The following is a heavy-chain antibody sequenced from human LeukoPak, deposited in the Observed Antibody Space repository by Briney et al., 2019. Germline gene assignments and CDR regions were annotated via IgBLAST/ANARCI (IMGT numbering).Heavy chain of an antibody. D-gene: IGHD5-12*01. J-gene: IGHJ4*02. CDR1: GFTFSSYS. CDR3: ARLPTRYSGYDYSGEFDY. Sequence: GGSLRLSCAASGFTFSSYSMNWVRQAPGKGLEWVSSIRSSSSYIYYADSVKGRFTISRDNAKHTLYLQMNSLRAEDTAVYYCARLPTRYSGYDYSGEFDYWGQGPLVTVSS. CDR2: IRSSSSYI. V-gene: IGHV3-21*01.